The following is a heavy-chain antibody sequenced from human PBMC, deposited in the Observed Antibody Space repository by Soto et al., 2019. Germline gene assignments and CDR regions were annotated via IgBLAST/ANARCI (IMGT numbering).Heavy chain of an antibody. CDR2: INVDGRSA. CDR1: GFTFRNYW. D-gene: IGHD2-8*01. V-gene: IGHV3-74*01. J-gene: IGHJ6*02. CDR3: IRGGVLYGLDV. Sequence: EEQLVESGGDLVQPGGSLTLSCAVSGFTFRNYWMHWVRQAPGEGLAWVSQINVDGRSATYADSVRGRFTISRDNAKNTLYLQMNSLSAEDTAVYYCIRGGVLYGLDVWGQGTSVTVSS.